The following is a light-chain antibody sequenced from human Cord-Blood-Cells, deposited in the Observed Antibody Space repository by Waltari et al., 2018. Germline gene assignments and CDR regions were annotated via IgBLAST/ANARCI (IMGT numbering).Light chain of an antibody. V-gene: IGLV1-47*01. Sequence: QSVLTQPPSASGTPGQRVTISCSGSSSNIGSNYVYWYQQLPGTATKLLSYRNKQPPPGVPDRFSGAKSGTSASLAISGRRSEDEADYYCAAWEDSLSGWVFGGGTKRTVL. CDR3: AAWEDSLSGWV. J-gene: IGLJ3*02. CDR1: SSNIGSNY. CDR2: RNK.